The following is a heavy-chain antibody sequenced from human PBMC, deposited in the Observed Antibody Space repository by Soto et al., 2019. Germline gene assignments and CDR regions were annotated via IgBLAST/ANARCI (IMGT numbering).Heavy chain of an antibody. J-gene: IGHJ5*02. CDR2: INPNGGRT. D-gene: IGHD3-22*01. CDR3: ARDSGDYYDDSNFQYNWFDP. V-gene: IGHV1-46*03. CDR1: GYSFTRYY. Sequence: ASVKVSCKASGYSFTRYYMHWVRQAPGQGLEWLGVINPNGGRTTYAQKFQGRVTLTSDTSTSTVSMDLSSLRSDDTAVYYCARDSGDYYDDSNFQYNWFDPWGQGTVVTVSS.